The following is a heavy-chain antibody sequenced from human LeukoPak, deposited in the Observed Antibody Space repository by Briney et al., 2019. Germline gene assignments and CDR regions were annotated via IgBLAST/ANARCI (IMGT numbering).Heavy chain of an antibody. J-gene: IGHJ4*02. Sequence: GGSLRLSCAASGFTFSSYEMNWVRQAPGKGLEWVSYISSSGSTIYYADSVKGRFTISRDNAKNSLYLQMNSLRAEDTAVYYCAKRGSSSWYREVYFDYWGQGTLVTVSS. CDR3: AKRGSSSWYREVYFDY. D-gene: IGHD6-13*01. CDR1: GFTFSSYE. CDR2: ISSSGSTI. V-gene: IGHV3-48*03.